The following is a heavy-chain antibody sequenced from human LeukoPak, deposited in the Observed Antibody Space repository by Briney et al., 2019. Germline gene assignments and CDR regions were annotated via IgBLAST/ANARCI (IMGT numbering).Heavy chain of an antibody. CDR3: ARDPHEFSSGWSHFEY. CDR2: INPNSGDT. CDR1: GYIFTVYY. J-gene: IGHJ4*02. V-gene: IGHV1-2*02. Sequence: ASVKVSYKASGYIFTVYYMHWVRQAPGQGVEWMGWINPNSGDTNYAQKFQGRVTMTRETSISTAYMELRSLRSDDTAVYYCARDPHEFSSGWSHFEYWGQGTLVTVSS. D-gene: IGHD6-19*01.